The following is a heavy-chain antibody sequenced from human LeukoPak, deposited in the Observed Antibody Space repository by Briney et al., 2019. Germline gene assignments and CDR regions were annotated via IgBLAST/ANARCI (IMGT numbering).Heavy chain of an antibody. V-gene: IGHV3-53*01. Sequence: GGSLRLSCAASGFTVSSSYMNWVRQAPGKGLEWVSVIYRGGTTYYADSVKGRFTISRDSSKNTVFLQMNSLRAEDTAVYYCARRHDYYDSSGYNVWGQGTLVTVSS. D-gene: IGHD3-22*01. J-gene: IGHJ4*02. CDR1: GFTVSSSY. CDR3: ARRHDYYDSSGYNV. CDR2: IYRGGTT.